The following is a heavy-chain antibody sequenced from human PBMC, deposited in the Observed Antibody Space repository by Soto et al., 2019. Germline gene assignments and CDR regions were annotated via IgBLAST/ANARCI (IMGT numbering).Heavy chain of an antibody. CDR2: IDPSDSYT. V-gene: IGHV5-10-1*01. Sequence: GESLKISCKGSGYSFTSYWISWVRQMPGKGLEWMGRIDPSDSYTNYSPSFQGYVTVSADKSISTAYLQWSSLKASDTAMYYCARTGRTSGSGYYYGMDVWGQGTTVTVSS. J-gene: IGHJ6*02. CDR3: ARTGRTSGSGYYYGMDV. CDR1: GYSFTSYW. D-gene: IGHD6-25*01.